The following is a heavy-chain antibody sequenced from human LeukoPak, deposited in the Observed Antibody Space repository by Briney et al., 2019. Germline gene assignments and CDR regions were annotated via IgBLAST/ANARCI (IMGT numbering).Heavy chain of an antibody. CDR2: IYYSGST. V-gene: IGHV4-39*01. Sequence: SETLSLTCTVSGGSISSSSYYWGWIRHPPGKGLEWIGSIYYSGSTYYNPSLKRRVTLSVHTSKNQFSLKLSSVTAADTAVYLCARKVPSLSLFGVAPSHYYYMDVWGKGTTVTVYS. D-gene: IGHD3-3*01. CDR1: GGSISSSSYY. J-gene: IGHJ6*03. CDR3: ARKVPSLSLFGVAPSHYYYMDV.